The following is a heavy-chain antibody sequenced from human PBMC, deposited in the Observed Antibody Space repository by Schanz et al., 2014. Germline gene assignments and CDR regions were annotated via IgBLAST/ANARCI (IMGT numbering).Heavy chain of an antibody. CDR3: TSQQLGTHYLCGVDV. D-gene: IGHD6-13*01. Sequence: EVQLVESGGGLVQPGGSLKLSCAASGFTFSASAMHWVRQAPGKGLEWVGHIRSKPNNYATEYAASMKGRFTISRDDSKNTKYLLKKNMNTEDTDVYYGTSQQLGTHYLCGVDVWGQGTMVTVS. CDR1: GFTFSASA. CDR2: IRSKPNNYAT. V-gene: IGHV3-73*02. J-gene: IGHJ6*02.